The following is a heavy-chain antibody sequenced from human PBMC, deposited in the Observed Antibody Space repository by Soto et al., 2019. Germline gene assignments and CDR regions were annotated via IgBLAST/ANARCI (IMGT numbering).Heavy chain of an antibody. D-gene: IGHD3-3*01. CDR1: GYTFSDYY. CDR3: ASHYDMWSGYLSPVDY. Sequence: QVQLVESGGDLVKRGGSLRLSCAASGYTFSDYYMSWIRQAPGKGLEWISYIDTSSTKIYYVDSVKGRFTISRDNAKNSLYLEMNSLRDEDTAVYYCASHYDMWSGYLSPVDYWGQGTLVTVSS. J-gene: IGHJ4*02. CDR2: IDTSSTKI. V-gene: IGHV3-11*01.